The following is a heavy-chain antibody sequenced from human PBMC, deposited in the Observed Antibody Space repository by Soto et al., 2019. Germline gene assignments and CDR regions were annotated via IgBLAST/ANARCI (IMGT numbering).Heavy chain of an antibody. D-gene: IGHD3-9*01. V-gene: IGHV3-53*01. CDR3: ARDLYPTGYSDY. CDR1: GFTVSSNY. J-gene: IGHJ4*02. Sequence: GGSLRLSCAASGFTVSSNYMSWVRQAPGKGLEWVSVIYSGGSTYYADSVKGRFTISRDNSKNTLYLQMNSLRAEDTAVYYCARDLYPTGYSDYWGQGTLVTVSS. CDR2: IYSGGST.